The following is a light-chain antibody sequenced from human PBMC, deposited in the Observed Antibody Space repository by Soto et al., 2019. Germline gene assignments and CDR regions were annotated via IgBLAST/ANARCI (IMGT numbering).Light chain of an antibody. CDR1: QRLLYSPHNKNY. V-gene: IGKV4-1*01. J-gene: IGKJ1*01. CDR2: WAS. Sequence: DIVMTQSPDSLAVSLGERATIDCKSSQRLLYSPHNKNYLAWYQQKPGQPPKLLIYWASTRESGVPDRFTGSGSGTDFTLTISSLQAEDVAVYYCQQYYDAPQTFGRGTKVEIK. CDR3: QQYYDAPQT.